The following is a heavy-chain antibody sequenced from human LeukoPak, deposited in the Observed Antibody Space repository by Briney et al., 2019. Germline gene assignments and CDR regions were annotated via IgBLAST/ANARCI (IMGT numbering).Heavy chain of an antibody. CDR3: ARGHYGESYNWFDP. CDR1: GGSFSGYY. V-gene: IGHV4-34*01. J-gene: IGHJ5*02. CDR2: INHSGST. D-gene: IGHD4-17*01. Sequence: SETLSLTCAVYGGSFSGYYWSWIRQPPGKGLEWIGEINHSGSTNYNPSLKSRVTISVGTSKNQFSLKLSSVTAADTAVYYCARGHYGESYNWFDPWGQGTLVTVSS.